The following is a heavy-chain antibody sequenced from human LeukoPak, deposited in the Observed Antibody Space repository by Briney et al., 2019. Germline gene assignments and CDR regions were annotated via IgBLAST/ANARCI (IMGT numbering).Heavy chain of an antibody. CDR2: IYPGDSDT. V-gene: IGHV5-51*01. CDR3: ATRKKGMATAGFDY. CDR1: GYNFTTYW. Sequence: GESLKISCEGSGYNFTTYWSGWVRQMPGKGLEWMGIIYPGDSDTRYSPSFQGQVTISAEKSINTAYLQWSSLKASDTALYYCATRKKGMATAGFDYWGQGTLVTVSS. J-gene: IGHJ4*02. D-gene: IGHD5-24*01.